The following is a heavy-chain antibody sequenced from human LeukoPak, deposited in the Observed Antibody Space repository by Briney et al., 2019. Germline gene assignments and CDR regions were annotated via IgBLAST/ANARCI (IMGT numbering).Heavy chain of an antibody. CDR1: GFTFSSYE. CDR3: ARVRGRSTWYGGGLDC. V-gene: IGHV3-48*03. D-gene: IGHD2-15*01. CDR2: ISSSGSSI. Sequence: GGSLRLSCAASGFTFSSYEMNWVRQAPGKGLEWVSYISSSGSSIYYADSVKGRFTISRDNAKNSLDLQMNSLRVEDTAIYYRARVRGRSTWYGGGLDCWGQGTLVTVS. J-gene: IGHJ4*02.